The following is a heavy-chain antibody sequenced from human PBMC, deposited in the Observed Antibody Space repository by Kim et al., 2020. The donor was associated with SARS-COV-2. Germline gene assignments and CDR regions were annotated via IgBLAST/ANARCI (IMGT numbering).Heavy chain of an antibody. D-gene: IGHD1-26*01. CDR3: ARVFSGSYYTTFDY. J-gene: IGHJ4*02. Sequence: GGSLRLSCAASGFTFSSYAMHWVRQAPGKGLEWVAVISYDGSNKYYADSVKGRFTISRDNSKNTLYLQMNSLRAEDTAVYYCARVFSGSYYTTFDYWGQGTLVTVSS. V-gene: IGHV3-30*04. CDR2: ISYDGSNK. CDR1: GFTFSSYA.